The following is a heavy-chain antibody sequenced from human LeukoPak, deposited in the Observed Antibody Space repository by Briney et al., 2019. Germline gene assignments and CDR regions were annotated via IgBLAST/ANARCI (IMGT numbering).Heavy chain of an antibody. CDR2: IRTSGTNT. V-gene: IGHV3-48*04. CDR1: GITFSKYW. CDR3: ARMNYVSSGWGAPFDY. Sequence: GGSLRLSCSASGITFSKYWMSWVRQAPGKGLEWVSYIRTSGTNTDYTGSVKGRFTISRDNAKNSLYLQMNSLRAEDTAVYYCARMNYVSSGWGAPFDYWGQGTLVTVSS. J-gene: IGHJ4*02. D-gene: IGHD1-7*01.